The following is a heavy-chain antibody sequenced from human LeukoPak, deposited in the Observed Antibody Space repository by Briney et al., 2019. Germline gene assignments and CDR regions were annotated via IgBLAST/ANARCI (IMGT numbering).Heavy chain of an antibody. CDR1: GGSISSGGYS. J-gene: IGHJ3*02. CDR3: ARVQTVGATGLPGAFDI. CDR2: IYHSGST. V-gene: IGHV4-30-2*01. Sequence: SSQTLSLTCAVSGGSISSGGYSWSWIRQPPGKGLEWIGYIYHSGSTYYNPSLKSRVTISVDTSKNQFSLKLSSVTAADTAVYYCARVQTVGATGLPGAFDIWGQGTMVTVSS. D-gene: IGHD1-26*01.